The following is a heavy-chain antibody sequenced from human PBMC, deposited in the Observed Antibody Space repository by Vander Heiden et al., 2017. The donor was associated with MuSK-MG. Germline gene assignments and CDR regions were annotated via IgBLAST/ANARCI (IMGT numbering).Heavy chain of an antibody. D-gene: IGHD3-22*01. V-gene: IGHV1-69*04. J-gene: IGHJ5*02. Sequence: QVQLVQSGAEVKKPGSSVTVSCKASGGTFSSYAISWVRQAPGQGLEWMGRIIPILGIANYAQKFQGRVTITADKSTSTAYMELSSLRSEDTAVYYCARKDSSGYWATFDPWGQGTLVTVSS. CDR1: GGTFSSYA. CDR3: ARKDSSGYWATFDP. CDR2: IIPILGIA.